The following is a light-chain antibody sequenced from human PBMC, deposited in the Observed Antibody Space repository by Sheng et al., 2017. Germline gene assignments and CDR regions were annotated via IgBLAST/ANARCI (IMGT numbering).Light chain of an antibody. Sequence: EIVLTQSPATLSLSPGEGATLSCRASQSISYYLAWYQQRPGQAPRLLIYGASTRATGIPARFSGSGSGTDFTLTISSLEPEDFAVYYCQQRSTWPSLTFGGGTKVELK. V-gene: IGKV3-11*01. J-gene: IGKJ4*01. CDR3: QQRSTWPSLT. CDR1: QSISYY. CDR2: GAS.